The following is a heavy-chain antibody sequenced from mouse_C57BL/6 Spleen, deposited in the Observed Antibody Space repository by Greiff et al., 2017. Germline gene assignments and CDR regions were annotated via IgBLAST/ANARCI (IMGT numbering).Heavy chain of an antibody. CDR3: AKKGYYGSSYWYFDV. J-gene: IGHJ1*03. V-gene: IGHV1-76*01. Sequence: VQLQQSGAELVRPGASVKLSCKASGYTFTDYYINWVKQRPGQGLEWIARIYPGSGNTYYNEKFKGKATLTAAKSSSTAYMQLSSLTSEDSAVYFGAKKGYYGSSYWYFDVWGTGTTVTVSS. D-gene: IGHD1-1*01. CDR1: GYTFTDYY. CDR2: IYPGSGNT.